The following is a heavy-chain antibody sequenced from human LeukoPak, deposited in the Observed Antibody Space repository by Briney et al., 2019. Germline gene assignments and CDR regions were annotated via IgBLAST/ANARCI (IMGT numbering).Heavy chain of an antibody. CDR3: ARYLTVTSAFDL. V-gene: IGHV4-59*08. Sequence: SETLSLTCTVSGGSISSYYWSWIRQPPGKGLEWVGYSYYSGSTNYNPSLKSRVTISVDTSKNQFSLKLNSVTDADTAVYYCARYLTVTSAFDLWGQGTMVTVSS. CDR2: SYYSGST. D-gene: IGHD1-20*01. CDR1: GGSISSYY. J-gene: IGHJ3*01.